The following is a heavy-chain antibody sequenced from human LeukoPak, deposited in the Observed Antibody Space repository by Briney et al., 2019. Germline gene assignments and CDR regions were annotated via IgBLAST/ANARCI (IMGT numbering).Heavy chain of an antibody. CDR3: ARTLGANTYYYGSGSYYKGGNWFDP. CDR2: INPNSGGT. Sequence: ASVKVSCKATGYTFTGYYMHWVRQAPGQGLEWMGWINPNSGGTNCAQKFQGRVTMTRDTSISTAYMELSRLRSDDTAVYYCARTLGANTYYYGSGSYYKGGNWFDPWGQGTLVTVSS. D-gene: IGHD3-10*01. V-gene: IGHV1-2*02. J-gene: IGHJ5*02. CDR1: GYTFTGYY.